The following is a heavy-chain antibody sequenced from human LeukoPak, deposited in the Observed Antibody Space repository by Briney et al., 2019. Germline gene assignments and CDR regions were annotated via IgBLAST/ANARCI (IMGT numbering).Heavy chain of an antibody. J-gene: IGHJ5*02. V-gene: IGHV3-48*02. Sequence: PGGSLRLSCAASGLTVSSNYMNWVRQAPGKGLEWVSYISSSSSTIYYADSVKGRFTISRDNAKNSLYLQMNSLRDEDTAVYYCARDRDDILTGYPWFDPWGQGTLVTVSS. CDR3: ARDRDDILTGYPWFDP. D-gene: IGHD3-9*01. CDR2: ISSSSSTI. CDR1: GLTVSSNY.